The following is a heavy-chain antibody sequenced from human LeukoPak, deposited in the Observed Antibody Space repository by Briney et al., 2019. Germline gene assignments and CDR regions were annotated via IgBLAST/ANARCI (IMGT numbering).Heavy chain of an antibody. D-gene: IGHD2-21*02. J-gene: IGHJ6*02. Sequence: PGGSLRLSCAASGFTFSSYAMSWVRQAPGKGLEWVSAISGSGGSTYYADSVKGRFTISRDNSKNTLYLQMNSLRAEDTAVYYCAKAFPYCGGDCYYYYYYYGMDVWGQGTTVTVFS. CDR2: ISGSGGST. CDR1: GFTFSSYA. V-gene: IGHV3-23*01. CDR3: AKAFPYCGGDCYYYYYYYGMDV.